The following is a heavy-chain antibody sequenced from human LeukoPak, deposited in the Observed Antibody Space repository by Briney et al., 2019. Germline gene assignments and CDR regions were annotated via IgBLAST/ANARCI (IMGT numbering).Heavy chain of an antibody. CDR1: GYTFTSYG. CDR3: ARVVGYSSSWYWFDP. Sequence: ASVKVSCKASGYTFTSYGISWVRQAPGQGLEWMGWISAYNGNTNYAQKLQGRVTMTTDTSTSTAYRELRSLRSDDTAVYYCARVVGYSSSWYWFDPWGQGTLVTVSS. CDR2: ISAYNGNT. D-gene: IGHD6-13*01. J-gene: IGHJ5*02. V-gene: IGHV1-18*01.